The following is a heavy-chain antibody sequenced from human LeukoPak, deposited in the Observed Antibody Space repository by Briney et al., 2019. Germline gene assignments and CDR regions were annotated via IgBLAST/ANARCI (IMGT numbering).Heavy chain of an antibody. CDR1: GGSTSSYY. CDR3: ARAQPITMVRGVIYYYYYMDV. J-gene: IGHJ6*03. CDR2: IYYSGST. V-gene: IGHV4-59*01. D-gene: IGHD3-10*01. Sequence: PSETLSLTCTVSGGSTSSYYWSWIRQPPGKGLEWIGYIYYSGSTNYNPSLKSRVTISVDTSKNQFSLKLSSVTAADTAVYYCARAQPITMVRGVIYYYYYMDVWGKGTTVTVSS.